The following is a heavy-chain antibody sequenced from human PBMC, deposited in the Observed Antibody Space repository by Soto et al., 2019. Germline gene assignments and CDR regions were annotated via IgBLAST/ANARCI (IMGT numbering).Heavy chain of an antibody. CDR1: CYTFTSYG. V-gene: IGHV1-18*01. CDR3: TTGIEVAGLQY. Sequence: ASVKVSCKASCYTFTSYGISWVRQAPGQGLEWMGWISAYNGNTNYAQKLQGRVTMTTDTSTSTAYMELRSLKIEDTALYYCTTGIEVAGLQYWGQGTLVTVSS. J-gene: IGHJ4*02. CDR2: ISAYNGNT. D-gene: IGHD6-19*01.